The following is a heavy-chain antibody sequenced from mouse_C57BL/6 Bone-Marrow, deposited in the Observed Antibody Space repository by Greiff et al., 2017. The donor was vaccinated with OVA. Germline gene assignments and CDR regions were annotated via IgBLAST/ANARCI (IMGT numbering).Heavy chain of an antibody. CDR2: IYPRSGNT. V-gene: IGHV1-81*01. D-gene: IGHD2-4*01. CDR3: AREGLRAWFAC. J-gene: IGHJ3*01. CDR1: GYTFTSYG. Sequence: VKLQESGAELARPGASVKLSCKASGYTFTSYGISWVKQRTGQGLEWIGEIYPRSGNTYYNEKFKGKATLTADKSSSTAYMELRSLTSEDSAVYFCAREGLRAWFACWGQGTLVTVTA.